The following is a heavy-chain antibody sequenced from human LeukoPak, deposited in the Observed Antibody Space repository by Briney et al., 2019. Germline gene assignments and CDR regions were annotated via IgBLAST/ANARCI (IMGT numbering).Heavy chain of an antibody. CDR3: ASTSLGYCSSTSCYGLFGS. V-gene: IGHV4-4*07. D-gene: IGHD2-2*01. J-gene: IGHJ4*02. CDR1: GGSISSYY. Sequence: SETLSLTCTVSGGSISSYYWSWIRQPAGKPLEWIGRIHSSGTTNYNPSLKSRVTTSLDTSKNQFSLKLSSVTAADTAVYYCASTSLGYCSSTSCYGLFGSWGQGTLVTVSS. CDR2: IHSSGTT.